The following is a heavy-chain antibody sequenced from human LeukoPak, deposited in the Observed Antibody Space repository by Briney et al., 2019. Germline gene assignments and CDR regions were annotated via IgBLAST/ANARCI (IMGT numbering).Heavy chain of an antibody. CDR2: IYPGDSDT. CDR3: ARLGGLRERITIFGVVTPPPNWFDP. D-gene: IGHD3-3*01. Sequence: GESLKISCKGSGYSFTSYWIGWVRQMPGKGLEWMGIIYPGDSDTRYSPSFQGQVTISADKSISTAYLQWSSLKASDTAMYYCARLGGLRERITIFGVVTPPPNWFDPWGQGTLVTVSS. J-gene: IGHJ5*02. V-gene: IGHV5-51*01. CDR1: GYSFTSYW.